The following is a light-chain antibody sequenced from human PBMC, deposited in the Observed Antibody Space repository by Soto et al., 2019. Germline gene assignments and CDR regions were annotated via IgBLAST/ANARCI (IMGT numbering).Light chain of an antibody. Sequence: ERIMTQSPATLSVSPGESATLSCRASQSVSSNLAWYQQKPGQAPGLLIYGVSTRATGIPARFSGSGSETKFTLTISSLQSEDFAVYYCQQYNNWPPLTFGGGTKVDIK. CDR1: QSVSSN. CDR2: GVS. J-gene: IGKJ4*01. CDR3: QQYNNWPPLT. V-gene: IGKV3-15*01.